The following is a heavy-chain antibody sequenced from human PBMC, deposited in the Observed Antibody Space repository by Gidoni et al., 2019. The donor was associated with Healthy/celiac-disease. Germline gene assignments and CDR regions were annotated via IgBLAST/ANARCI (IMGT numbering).Heavy chain of an antibody. CDR3: ARHPSSSWYTIDY. J-gene: IGHJ4*02. Sequence: PLRRPGARVKRPGELLKIAGQGSGTSFTSYWIGWVRQMPGKGLEWMGIIYPGDADTRDSPSFQGQVTISADKSISTAYLQWSSLKASDTAMYYCARHPSSSWYTIDYWGQGTLVTVSS. CDR1: GTSFTSYW. V-gene: IGHV5-51*01. D-gene: IGHD6-13*01. CDR2: IYPGDADT.